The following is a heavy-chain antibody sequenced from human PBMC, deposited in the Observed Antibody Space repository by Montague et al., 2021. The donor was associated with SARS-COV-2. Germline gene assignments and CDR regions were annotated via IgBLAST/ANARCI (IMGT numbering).Heavy chain of an antibody. V-gene: IGHV3-21*06. CDR3: ARGSGSSSH. J-gene: IGHJ1*01. Sequence: DSLKSRFTVSRDNARNSADLQMDSLRPEDTAIYYCARGSGSSSHWGQGTLVTVSS. D-gene: IGHD6-19*01.